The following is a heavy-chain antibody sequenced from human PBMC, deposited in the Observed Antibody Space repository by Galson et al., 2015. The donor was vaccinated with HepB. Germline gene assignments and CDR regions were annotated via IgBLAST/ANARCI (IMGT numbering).Heavy chain of an antibody. Sequence: SLRLSCAASGLTFSNYSMNWVRQAPGKGLEWVSSISSSSTYIYYADSVKGRFTISRDNAKNSVYLQMNSLRAEDTAVYYCATYPLQEGYYFDYWGQGTLATASS. J-gene: IGHJ4*02. CDR2: ISSSSTYI. CDR1: GLTFSNYS. D-gene: IGHD4-11*01. CDR3: ATYPLQEGYYFDY. V-gene: IGHV3-21*01.